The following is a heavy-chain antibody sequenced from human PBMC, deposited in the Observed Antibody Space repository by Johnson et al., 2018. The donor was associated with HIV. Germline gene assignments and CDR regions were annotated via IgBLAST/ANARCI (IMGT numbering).Heavy chain of an antibody. J-gene: IGHJ3*02. D-gene: IGHD3-10*01. CDR3: ARVMVQGDAFDI. CDR2: ISSAGSTI. V-gene: IGHV3-11*04. Sequence: QMLLVESGGGLVKPGGSLRLSCAASGFTFSDYYMRWIRQAPGKGLEWVAYISSAGSTIYYADSVKGRFTISRDNDKNTLYLQMNSLRAEDTAVCYCARVMVQGDAFDIWGQGTMVTVSS. CDR1: GFTFSDYY.